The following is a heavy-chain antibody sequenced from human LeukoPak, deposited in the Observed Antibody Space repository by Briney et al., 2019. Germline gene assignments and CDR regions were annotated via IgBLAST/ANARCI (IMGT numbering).Heavy chain of an antibody. J-gene: IGHJ3*02. D-gene: IGHD3-22*01. CDR1: GFTFSSYS. CDR3: ANDDYYDSSGQLDAFDI. Sequence: GGSLRLSCAASGFTFSSYSMNWVRQAPAKGLEWVSAISSSSSYIYYADSVKGRFTISRDNSKNTLYLQMNSLRVEDTAVYYCANDDYYDSSGQLDAFDIWGQGTMVTVSS. V-gene: IGHV3-21*04. CDR2: ISSSSSYI.